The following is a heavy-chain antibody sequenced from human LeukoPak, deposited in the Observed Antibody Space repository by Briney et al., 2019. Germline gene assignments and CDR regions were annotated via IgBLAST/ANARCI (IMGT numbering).Heavy chain of an antibody. CDR3: ARDRGYSYAFGY. D-gene: IGHD5-18*01. CDR2: IYYSGST. J-gene: IGHJ4*02. CDR1: GGSISSYY. V-gene: IGHV4-59*12. Sequence: SETLSLTCTVSGGSISSYYWSWIRQPPGKGLEWIGYIYYSGSTNYNPSLKSRVTISVDTSKNQFSLKLSSVTAADTAVYYCARDRGYSYAFGYWGQGTLVTVSS.